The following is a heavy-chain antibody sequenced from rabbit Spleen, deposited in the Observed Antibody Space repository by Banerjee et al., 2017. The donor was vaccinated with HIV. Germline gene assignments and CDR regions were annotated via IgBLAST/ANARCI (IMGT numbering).Heavy chain of an antibody. CDR2: IAGSSSGFT. Sequence: QSLEESGGDLVKPGASLTLTCIASGVSFSGDSYMCWVRQAPGKGLEWISCIAGSSSGFTYSATWAKGRFTCSKTSSTTVTLQMTSLTVADTATYFCARDTSSSFSSYGMDLWGPGTLVTVS. D-gene: IGHD1-1*01. CDR1: GVSFSGDSY. J-gene: IGHJ6*01. V-gene: IGHV1S40*01. CDR3: ARDTSSSFSSYGMDL.